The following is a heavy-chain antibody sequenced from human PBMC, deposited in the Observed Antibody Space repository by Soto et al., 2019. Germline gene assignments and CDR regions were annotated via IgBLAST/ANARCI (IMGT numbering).Heavy chain of an antibody. V-gene: IGHV3-15*01. CDR1: GFTFSNAW. D-gene: IGHD2-15*01. Sequence: EVQLVESGGGLVKPGGSLRLSCAASGFTFSNAWMSWVRQAPGKGLEWVGRIKSKTDGGTTDYAAPVKGRFTISRDDSKNTLYLQMSSLKTEDTAVYYCTTALGYCSGGSCLNWFDPWGQGTLVTVSS. CDR2: IKSKTDGGTT. J-gene: IGHJ5*02. CDR3: TTALGYCSGGSCLNWFDP.